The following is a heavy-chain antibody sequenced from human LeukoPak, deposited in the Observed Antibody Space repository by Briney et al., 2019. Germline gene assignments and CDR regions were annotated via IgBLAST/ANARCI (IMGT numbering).Heavy chain of an antibody. D-gene: IGHD4-11*01. J-gene: IGHJ3*02. CDR1: GYTFTDYY. CDR3: ATYSNYRGGVGAFDI. CDR2: INPKTGGT. V-gene: IGHV1-2*02. Sequence: ASVKVSCKASGYTFTDYYMHWVRQVPGQGLEWMGWINPKTGGTKYAQEFQVRVTMTRDTSISTAYMELGSLRSDDTAVYYCATYSNYRGGVGAFDIWGQGTVVTVSS.